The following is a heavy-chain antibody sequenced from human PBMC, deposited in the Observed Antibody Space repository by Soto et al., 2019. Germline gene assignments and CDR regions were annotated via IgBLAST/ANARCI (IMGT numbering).Heavy chain of an antibody. J-gene: IGHJ4*02. CDR3: ARVRREYDNSGPVDY. CDR2: IYYGGST. CDR1: GGSISSYY. V-gene: IGHV4-59*04. Sequence: ETLSLTCTVSGGSISSYYWSWIRQPPGKGLEYIGYIYYGGSTYYNPSLQSRVTMSVDRSRNQFSLKLNSVTAADTAVYYCARVRREYDNSGPVDYWGQGTLVTVSS. D-gene: IGHD3-22*01.